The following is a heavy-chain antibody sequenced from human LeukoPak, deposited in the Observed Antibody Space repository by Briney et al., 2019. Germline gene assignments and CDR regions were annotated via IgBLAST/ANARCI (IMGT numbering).Heavy chain of an antibody. Sequence: SVKVSCKASGGTFSSYAISWERQAPGQGLEWMGGIIPIFGTANYAQKFQGRVTITADESTSTAYMELSSLRSEDTAVYYCARSLTVTPYYYGMDVWGQGTTVTVSS. CDR3: ARSLTVTPYYYGMDV. CDR2: IIPIFGTA. V-gene: IGHV1-69*13. D-gene: IGHD4-11*01. CDR1: GGTFSSYA. J-gene: IGHJ6*02.